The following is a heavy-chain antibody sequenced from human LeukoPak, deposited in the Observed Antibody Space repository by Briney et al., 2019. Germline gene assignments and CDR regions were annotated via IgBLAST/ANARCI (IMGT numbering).Heavy chain of an antibody. Sequence: GGSLRLSCAASGFTFSNSWMTWVRQAPGKGLEWVANINQDGSEKYYVDSVKGRFTISRDNAKNSLYLQMNSLRAEDTAVYYCASGSGYYHDWGQGTLVTVSS. CDR1: GFTFSNSW. CDR2: INQDGSEK. D-gene: IGHD3-22*01. V-gene: IGHV3-7*01. J-gene: IGHJ4*02. CDR3: ASGSGYYHD.